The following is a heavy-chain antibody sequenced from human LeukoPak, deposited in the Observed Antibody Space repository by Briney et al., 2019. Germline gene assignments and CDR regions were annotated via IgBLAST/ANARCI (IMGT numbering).Heavy chain of an antibody. CDR3: ARGKREVYYESSVGVVMIRYFDY. Sequence: GGSLRLSCAASGFTFSSYDMHWVRQATEKGLEWVSAIGTAGDTYYPGSVKGRFTISRENAKNSLYLQMNSLRAGDTAVYYCARGKREVYYESSVGVVMIRYFDYWGQGTLVTVSS. D-gene: IGHD3-3*01. V-gene: IGHV3-13*01. CDR2: IGTAGDT. CDR1: GFTFSSYD. J-gene: IGHJ4*02.